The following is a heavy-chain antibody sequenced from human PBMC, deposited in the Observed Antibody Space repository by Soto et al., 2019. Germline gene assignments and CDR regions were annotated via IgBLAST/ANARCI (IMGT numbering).Heavy chain of an antibody. CDR2: IYYSGST. J-gene: IGHJ6*02. CDR3: AVDGRNKKGYPRGRGMDV. CDR1: GGSISSGGYY. V-gene: IGHV4-31*03. D-gene: IGHD1-1*01. Sequence: QVQLQESGPGLVKPSQTLSLTCTVSGGSISSGGYYWSWIRQHPGKGLEWIGYIYYSGSTYYNPYHTSRVTISVDTSKNQVSLKLSSVTAADTAVYYCAVDGRNKKGYPRGRGMDVWGQGTTVTASS.